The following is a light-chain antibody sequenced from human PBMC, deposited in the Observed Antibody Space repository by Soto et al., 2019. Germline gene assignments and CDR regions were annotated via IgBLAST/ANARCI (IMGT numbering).Light chain of an antibody. CDR2: DAS. Sequence: EIVLTQSPATLSLSPGERATLSCRASHSVSRYLGWYQQEPDLAPRLLIYDASNRATGIPARFSGSGSGTDFTLTTSSLEPEDSAVYYCQQRSNWPYTFGQGTKLEIK. V-gene: IGKV3-11*01. J-gene: IGKJ2*01. CDR1: HSVSRY. CDR3: QQRSNWPYT.